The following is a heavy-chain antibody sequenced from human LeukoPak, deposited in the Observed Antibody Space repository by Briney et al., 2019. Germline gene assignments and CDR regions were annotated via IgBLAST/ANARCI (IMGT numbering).Heavy chain of an antibody. CDR2: IYHSGST. Sequence: SETLSLTCTVSGGSISSYYWSWIRQPPGKGLEWIGYIYHSGSTNYNPSLKSRVTISVDTSKNQFSLKLSSVTAADTAVYYCARDATYYYGSGSYSTFDYWGQGTLVTVSS. CDR1: GGSISSYY. CDR3: ARDATYYYGSGSYSTFDY. D-gene: IGHD3-10*01. V-gene: IGHV4-59*01. J-gene: IGHJ4*02.